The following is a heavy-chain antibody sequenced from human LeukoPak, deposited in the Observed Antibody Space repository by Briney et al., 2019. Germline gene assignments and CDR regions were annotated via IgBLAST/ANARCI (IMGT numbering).Heavy chain of an antibody. V-gene: IGHV6-1*01. CDR1: GDSVSSNIAA. D-gene: IGHD1-26*01. CDR3: VRSMGHFDF. CDR2: TYYRSNWYN. Sequence: SQTLSLTFAISGDSVSSNIAAWNWLRQSPSRGLEWLGRTYYRSNWYNDYALSVKSRITINPDTSKNQFSLQLNSVTPDDTAVYYCVRSMGHFDFWGQGTLVTVSS. J-gene: IGHJ4*02.